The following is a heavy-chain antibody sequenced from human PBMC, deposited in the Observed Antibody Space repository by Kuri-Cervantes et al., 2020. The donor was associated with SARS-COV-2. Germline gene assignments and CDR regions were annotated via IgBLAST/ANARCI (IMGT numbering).Heavy chain of an antibody. CDR1: GFTFSSYS. V-gene: IGHV3-48*01. D-gene: IGHD2-2*02. J-gene: IGHJ2*01. CDR3: ARARRGDIVVVPAAIASQVHPGNWYFDL. Sequence: GESLKISCAASGFTFSSYSMNWVRQAPGKGLEWVSYISSSSSTIYYADSVKGRFTISRDNAKNSLYLQMNSLRAEDTAVYYCARARRGDIVVVPAAIASQVHPGNWYFDLWGRGTLVTVSS. CDR2: ISSSSSTI.